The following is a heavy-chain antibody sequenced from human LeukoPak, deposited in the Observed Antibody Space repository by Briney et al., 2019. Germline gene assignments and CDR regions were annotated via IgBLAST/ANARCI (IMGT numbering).Heavy chain of an antibody. J-gene: IGHJ3*01. Sequence: GGSLRLSCAASGFTVSSHYMNWVRQAPGKGPQWVSVLYSDGTTYYADSVKGRFTISRDNSRSTLYLQMNSLRAEDTAVYFCARVAYYRVTADQITDAFDVWGRGTAVTVSS. D-gene: IGHD2-21*02. CDR2: LYSDGTT. V-gene: IGHV3-66*01. CDR3: ARVAYYRVTADQITDAFDV. CDR1: GFTVSSHY.